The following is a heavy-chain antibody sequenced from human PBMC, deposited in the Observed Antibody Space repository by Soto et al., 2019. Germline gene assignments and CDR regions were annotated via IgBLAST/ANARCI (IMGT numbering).Heavy chain of an antibody. D-gene: IGHD4-17*01. V-gene: IGHV1-18*01. CDR1: GYTFPTST. CDR2: IKAYSGNT. J-gene: IGHJ4*02. Sequence: QLQLVQSGAEAKKPGASVKVSCKASGYTFPTSTISWVRQAPGQGLEWMGWIKAYSGNTNYAQKIQGRVTMTTDTSTTTAYMELRSLTTDDTAIYYCAIADYGDDDYWGQGTLVTVSS. CDR3: AIADYGDDDY.